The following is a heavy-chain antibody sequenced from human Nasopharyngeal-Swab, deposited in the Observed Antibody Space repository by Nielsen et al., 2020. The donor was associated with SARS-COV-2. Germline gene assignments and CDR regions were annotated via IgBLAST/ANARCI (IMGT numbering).Heavy chain of an antibody. V-gene: IGHV3-23*01. CDR3: AVSYYYDSSSYYGLGYFDY. J-gene: IGHJ4*02. CDR2: ISGSGGST. D-gene: IGHD3-22*01. CDR1: GFTFSSYA. Sequence: GESLKISCAASGFTFSSYAMSWVRQASGKGLEWVSAISGSGGSTYYADSVKGRFTISRDNSKNTLYLQMNSLRAEDTAVYYCAVSYYYDSSSYYGLGYFDYWGQGTLVTVSS.